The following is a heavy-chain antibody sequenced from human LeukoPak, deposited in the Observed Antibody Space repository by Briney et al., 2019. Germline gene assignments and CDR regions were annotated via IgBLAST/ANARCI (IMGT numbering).Heavy chain of an antibody. CDR1: GGSIRSSYYY. Sequence: SETLSLTCTVSGGSIRSSYYYWGWIRQPPGKGLEWIGSIYDSGSTYYNPSLKSRVTISVDTSKNQFSLKLSSVTAADTAVYYCARERGYCSSTSCYPYYYYYGMDVWGQGTTVTVSS. CDR2: IYDSGST. J-gene: IGHJ6*02. D-gene: IGHD2-2*01. V-gene: IGHV4-39*07. CDR3: ARERGYCSSTSCYPYYYYYGMDV.